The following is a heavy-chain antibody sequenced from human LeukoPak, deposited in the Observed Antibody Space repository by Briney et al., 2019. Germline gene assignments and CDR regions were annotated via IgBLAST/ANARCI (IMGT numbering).Heavy chain of an antibody. J-gene: IGHJ4*02. Sequence: SETLSLTCTVSGGSISSSSYFWGWIRQPPRKGLEWIGSIFYTGSTYYNPSLNSRVTISIDTSKNQFSLRLSSVTAADTAVYYCARQMNTVTADYWGQGTLVTVSS. CDR1: GGSISSSSYF. D-gene: IGHD4-17*01. V-gene: IGHV4-39*01. CDR2: IFYTGST. CDR3: ARQMNTVTADY.